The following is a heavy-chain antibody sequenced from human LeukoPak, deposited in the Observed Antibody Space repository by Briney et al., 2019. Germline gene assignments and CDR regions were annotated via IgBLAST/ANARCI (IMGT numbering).Heavy chain of an antibody. Sequence: SETLSLTCTVSGGSISSYYWSWIRQPPGKGLEWIGYIYTSGSTNYNPPLKSRVTISVDTSKNQFSLKLSSVTAADTAVYYCAKTGLSGSYDWFDPWGQGTLVTVSS. CDR3: AKTGLSGSYDWFDP. V-gene: IGHV4-4*09. J-gene: IGHJ5*02. D-gene: IGHD1-26*01. CDR1: GGSISSYY. CDR2: IYTSGST.